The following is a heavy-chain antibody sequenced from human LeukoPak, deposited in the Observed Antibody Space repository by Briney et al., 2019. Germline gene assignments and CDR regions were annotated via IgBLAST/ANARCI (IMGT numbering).Heavy chain of an antibody. CDR1: GFTFSSYS. D-gene: IGHD3-22*01. Sequence: GGSLRLSSAASGFTFSSYSMNWVRQAPGKGLEWVSYISSSSSTIYYADSVKGRFTISRDNAKNSLYLQMNSLRAEDTAVYYCASSGYSNAFDIWGQGTMVTVSS. J-gene: IGHJ3*02. CDR2: ISSSSSTI. CDR3: ASSGYSNAFDI. V-gene: IGHV3-48*01.